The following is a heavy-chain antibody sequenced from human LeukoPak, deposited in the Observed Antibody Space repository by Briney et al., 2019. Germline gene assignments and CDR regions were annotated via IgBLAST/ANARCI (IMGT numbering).Heavy chain of an antibody. CDR2: IYPGDSNT. Sequence: GESLQISCKGSGYKFSSYWIGWVRQMPGKGLEWMAIIYPGDSNTRYSPSFQGQVTISVDKSISTAYLQWSSLKASDTATCYCARHGGYESSGYFKYWGQGTLVTVSS. J-gene: IGHJ4*02. CDR3: ARHGGYESSGYFKY. CDR1: GYKFSSYW. D-gene: IGHD3-22*01. V-gene: IGHV5-51*01.